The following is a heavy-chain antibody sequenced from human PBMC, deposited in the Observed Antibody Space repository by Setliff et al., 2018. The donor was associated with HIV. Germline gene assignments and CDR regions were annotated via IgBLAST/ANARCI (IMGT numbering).Heavy chain of an antibody. D-gene: IGHD3-10*01. J-gene: IGHJ6*03. CDR3: ARPRSGTYRGHYYYYMDV. CDR1: DDPINSFY. Sequence: SETLSLTCTVSDDPINSFYWSWIRQPPGKGLEWIGYIYYSGSTNYNTSLKSRVTISVDTSKNQFSLKLSSVTAADTAVYYCARPRSGTYRGHYYYYMDVWGKGTTVTVSS. CDR2: IYYSGST. V-gene: IGHV4-59*01.